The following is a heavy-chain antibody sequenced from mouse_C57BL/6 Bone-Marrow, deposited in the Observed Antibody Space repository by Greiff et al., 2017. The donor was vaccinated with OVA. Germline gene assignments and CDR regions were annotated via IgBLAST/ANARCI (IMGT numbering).Heavy chain of an antibody. CDR3: ARNYYGSSYGMDY. CDR1: GYTFTSYT. D-gene: IGHD1-1*01. V-gene: IGHV1-4*01. Sequence: QVQLKQSGAELARPGASVKMSCKASGYTFTSYTMHWVKQRPGQGLEWIGYINPSSGYTKYNQKFKDKATLTADKSSSTAYMQLSSLTSEDSAVYYCARNYYGSSYGMDYWGQGTSVTVSS. J-gene: IGHJ4*01. CDR2: INPSSGYT.